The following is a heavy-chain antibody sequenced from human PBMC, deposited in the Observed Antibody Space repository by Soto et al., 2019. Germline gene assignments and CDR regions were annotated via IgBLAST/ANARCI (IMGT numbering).Heavy chain of an antibody. J-gene: IGHJ3*02. CDR2: INGAGSNK. CDR3: ARGIVGASHAFDI. V-gene: IGHV3-48*01. Sequence: PGGSLRLSCAASGFTFSSYNMNWVRQAPGKGLEWVAYINGAGSNKYYADSVKGRFTISRDNSKNTLYLQMNSLRAEDTAVYYCARGIVGASHAFDIWGQGTMVTVSS. D-gene: IGHD1-26*01. CDR1: GFTFSSYN.